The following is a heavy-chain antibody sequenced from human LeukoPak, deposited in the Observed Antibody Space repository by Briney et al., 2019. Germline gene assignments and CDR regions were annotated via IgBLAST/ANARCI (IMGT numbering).Heavy chain of an antibody. Sequence: TTSYAQNFHGRVTMTRDTSTSTVYMELSTLRSEDTAVYYCARAQDIVVVVAATEGGFDYWGQGTLVTVSS. D-gene: IGHD2-15*01. CDR2: TT. J-gene: IGHJ4*02. CDR3: ARAQDIVVVVAATEGGFDY. V-gene: IGHV1-46*03.